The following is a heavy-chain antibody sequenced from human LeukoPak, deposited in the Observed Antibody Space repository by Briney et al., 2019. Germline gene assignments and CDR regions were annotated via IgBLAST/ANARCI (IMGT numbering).Heavy chain of an antibody. J-gene: IGHJ4*02. Sequence: ASVKVSCKASGYTFTGQYIHWVRQAPGQGLEWMGWIDPNSGGTNYAQKFQGRVTMTRDTSISTVYMELSRLTSDDTAVYYCASRSASGHWFLAYWGQGSLVTLSS. CDR1: GYTFTGQY. V-gene: IGHV1-2*02. CDR3: ASRSASGHWFLAY. D-gene: IGHD3-10*01. CDR2: IDPNSGGT.